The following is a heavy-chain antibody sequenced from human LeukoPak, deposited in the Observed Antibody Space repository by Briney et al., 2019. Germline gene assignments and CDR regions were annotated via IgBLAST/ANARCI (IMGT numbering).Heavy chain of an antibody. CDR3: ARLHETGLLFDY. CDR2: IYYSGTT. Sequence: KPSETLSLTCTVSGGSISSYYWSWIRQPPGKALEWFGYIYYSGTTNYNPSLKSRVTMSLDTSKNQLSLKLRSVTAAETAVYYCARLHETGLLFDYWGQGTLVTVSS. D-gene: IGHD3-9*01. CDR1: GGSISSYY. J-gene: IGHJ4*02. V-gene: IGHV4-59*08.